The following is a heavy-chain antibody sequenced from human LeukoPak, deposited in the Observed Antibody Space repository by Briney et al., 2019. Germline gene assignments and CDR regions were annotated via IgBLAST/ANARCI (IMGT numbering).Heavy chain of an antibody. V-gene: IGHV3-30*18. D-gene: IGHD1-26*01. Sequence: GGSLRLSCAASGFTFSSYGMHWVRQAPGKGLEWVAVISYDGSNKYYADSVKGRFTISRDNSKNTLYLQMNSLRAEDTAVYYCAKDHSPPSGSYYYPHYWGQGTLVTVSS. J-gene: IGHJ4*02. CDR2: ISYDGSNK. CDR3: AKDHSPPSGSYYYPHY. CDR1: GFTFSSYG.